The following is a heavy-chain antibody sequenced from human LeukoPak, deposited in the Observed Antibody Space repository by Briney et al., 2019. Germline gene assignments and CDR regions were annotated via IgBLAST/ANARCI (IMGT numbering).Heavy chain of an antibody. Sequence: SETLSLTCTVSGGSISSGDYYWSWIRQPPGKGLEWIGYIYYSGSTYYNPSLKSRVTISVDTSKNQFSLRLSSVTAADTAVYYCARDPWFLHYYGMDVWGQGTTVTVSS. J-gene: IGHJ6*02. CDR1: GGSISSGDYY. V-gene: IGHV4-30-4*08. D-gene: IGHD3-10*01. CDR2: IYYSGST. CDR3: ARDPWFLHYYGMDV.